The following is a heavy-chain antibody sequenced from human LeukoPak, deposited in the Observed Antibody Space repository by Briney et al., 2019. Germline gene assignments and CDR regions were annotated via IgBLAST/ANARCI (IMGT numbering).Heavy chain of an antibody. Sequence: GGSLRLSCAASGFTFSGSAMHWVCQASGKGLEWVGRIRSKANSYATAYAASVKGRFTISRDDSRNTAYLQMNSLKTEDTAVYYCTRQDYYDSSGYYYYYYGMDVWGQGTTVTVSS. CDR1: GFTFSGSA. CDR2: IRSKANSYAT. V-gene: IGHV3-73*01. J-gene: IGHJ6*02. D-gene: IGHD3-22*01. CDR3: TRQDYYDSSGYYYYYYGMDV.